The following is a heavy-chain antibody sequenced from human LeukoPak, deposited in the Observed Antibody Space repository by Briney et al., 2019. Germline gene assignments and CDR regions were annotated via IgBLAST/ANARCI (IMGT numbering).Heavy chain of an antibody. J-gene: IGHJ6*02. CDR1: GGTFSSYA. V-gene: IGHV1-69*01. D-gene: IGHD3-22*01. CDR2: IIPIFGTA. Sequence: SVKVSFKASGGTFSSYAISWVRQAPGQGLEWMGGIIPIFGTANYAQKFQGRVTITADESTSTAYMELSSLRSEDTAVYYCARYYYDNNYYYYYGMDVWGQGTTVTVSS. CDR3: ARYYYDNNYYYYYGMDV.